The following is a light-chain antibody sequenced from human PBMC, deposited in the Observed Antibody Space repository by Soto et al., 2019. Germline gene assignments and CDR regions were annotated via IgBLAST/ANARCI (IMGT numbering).Light chain of an antibody. V-gene: IGLV2-14*01. Sequence: QSALTQPASVSGSPGQSVTISCTGTSSDVGGYNYVSWYQQHPGKAPKLMIYEVSNRPSGASNRFYGSKSGNTASLAIPGLQADGESDYYCSSYISSRTPPHVLGTGTKLPVL. CDR3: SSYISSRTPPHV. J-gene: IGLJ1*01. CDR2: EVS. CDR1: SSDVGGYNY.